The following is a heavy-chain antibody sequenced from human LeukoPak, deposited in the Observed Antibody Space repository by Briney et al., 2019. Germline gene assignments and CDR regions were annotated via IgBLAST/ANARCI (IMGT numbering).Heavy chain of an antibody. J-gene: IGHJ4*02. CDR2: IYYSGST. CDR1: GGSISSSSYY. V-gene: IGHV4-39*01. Sequence: PSETLSLTCTVSGGSISSSSYYWGWIRQPPGKGLEWIGSIYYSGSTYYNPSLKSRVTISVDTSKNQFSLKLSSVTAADTAVYYCARHNNGGAYGDWGQGTLVTVSS. D-gene: IGHD4-17*01. CDR3: ARHNNGGAYGD.